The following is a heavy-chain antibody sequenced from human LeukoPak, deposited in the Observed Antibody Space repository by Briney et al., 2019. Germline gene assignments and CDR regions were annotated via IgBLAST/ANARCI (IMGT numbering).Heavy chain of an antibody. D-gene: IGHD3-9*01. Sequence: PGGSLRLSCAASGFTFSIYSMNWVRQAPGKGLEWVSAISGSGGSTYYADSVKGRFTISGDNSKNTLYLQMNSLRAEDTAVYYCAKDGGEYYDILTGYYPRLYYMDVWGKGTTVTISS. CDR1: GFTFSIYS. CDR2: ISGSGGST. CDR3: AKDGGEYYDILTGYYPRLYYMDV. V-gene: IGHV3-23*01. J-gene: IGHJ6*03.